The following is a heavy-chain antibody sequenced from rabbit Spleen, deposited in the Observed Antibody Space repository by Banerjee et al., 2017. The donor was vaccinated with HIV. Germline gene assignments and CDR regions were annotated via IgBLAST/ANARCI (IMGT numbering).Heavy chain of an antibody. CDR2: IGAGSGST. Sequence: QSLEESGGGLVKPGASLTLTCKASGFSFNSAYDMCWVRQAPGKGLEWIACIGAGSGSTYYASWAKGRFTISKASSTTVTLQMTSLTAADTATYFCARDSGSYDYIDVYFNLWGPGTLVTVS. D-gene: IGHD6-1*01. J-gene: IGHJ4*01. CDR3: ARDSGSYDYIDVYFNL. V-gene: IGHV1S40*01. CDR1: GFSFNSAYD.